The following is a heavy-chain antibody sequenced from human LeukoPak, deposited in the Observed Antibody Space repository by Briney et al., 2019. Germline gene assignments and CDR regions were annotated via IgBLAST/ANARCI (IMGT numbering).Heavy chain of an antibody. CDR1: GGSFSGYY. CDR2: INHSGST. V-gene: IGHV4-34*01. Sequence: SETLSLTCAVYGGSFSGYYWSWIRQPPGKGLEWIGEINHSGSTNYNPSLKSRVTISVDTSKNQFSLKLSSGTAADTAVYYCARGFRRVDYWGQGTLVTVSS. J-gene: IGHJ4*02. CDR3: ARGFRRVDY.